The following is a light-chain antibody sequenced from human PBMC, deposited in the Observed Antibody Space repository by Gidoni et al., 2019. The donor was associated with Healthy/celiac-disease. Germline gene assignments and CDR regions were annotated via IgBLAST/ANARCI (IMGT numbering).Light chain of an antibody. CDR1: NIGSKS. CDR3: QVWDSSSDHVV. Sequence: SSVLTQPPSVSVAPGKTARITCWGNNIGSKSVHRHQQKPGQAPVLVVYDDSDRHSGIPERFSGSNSGNTATMTISRVEAGDEADYYCQVWDSSSDHVVFGGGNKLTVL. J-gene: IGLJ2*01. V-gene: IGLV3-21*03. CDR2: DDS.